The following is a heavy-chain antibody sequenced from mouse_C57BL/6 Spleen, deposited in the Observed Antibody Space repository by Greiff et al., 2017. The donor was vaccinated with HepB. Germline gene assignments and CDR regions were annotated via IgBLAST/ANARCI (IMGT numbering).Heavy chain of an antibody. CDR2: IHPNSGST. J-gene: IGHJ2*01. CDR1: GYTFTSYW. CDR3: ARSPMGTTVVAKGYFDY. Sequence: QVQLQQPGAELVKPGASVKLSCKASGYTFTSYWMHWVKQRPGQGLEWIGMIHPNSGSTNYNEKFKSKATLTVDKSSSTAYMQLSSLTSEDSAVYYCARSPMGTTVVAKGYFDYWGQGTTLTVSS. D-gene: IGHD1-1*01. V-gene: IGHV1-64*01.